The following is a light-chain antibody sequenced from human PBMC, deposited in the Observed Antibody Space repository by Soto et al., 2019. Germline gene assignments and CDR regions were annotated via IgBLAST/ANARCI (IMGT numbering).Light chain of an antibody. CDR2: DAS. Sequence: DIQMTQSPSTLSASVGDRVTITCRASQSISNWLAWYRQKPGKAPKLLIYDASSLESGVPSRFSGSGSGTEFTLTISSLQPDDFATYYCQQYNTYWTFGQGTKVDIK. J-gene: IGKJ1*01. V-gene: IGKV1-5*01. CDR1: QSISNW. CDR3: QQYNTYWT.